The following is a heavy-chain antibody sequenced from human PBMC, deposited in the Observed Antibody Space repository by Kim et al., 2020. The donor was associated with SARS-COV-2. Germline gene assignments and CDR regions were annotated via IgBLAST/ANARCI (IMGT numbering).Heavy chain of an antibody. V-gene: IGHV3-7*03. D-gene: IGHD6-13*01. CDR2: K. J-gene: IGHJ4*02. CDR3: AGVGSSSWYFDY. Sequence: KSYVDSVKGRFTISRDNAKNSLYLQMNSLRAEDTAVYYCAGVGSSSWYFDYWGQGTLVTVSS.